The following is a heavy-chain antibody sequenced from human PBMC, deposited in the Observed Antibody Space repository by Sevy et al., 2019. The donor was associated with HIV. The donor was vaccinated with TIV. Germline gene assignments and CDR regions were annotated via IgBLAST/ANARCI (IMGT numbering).Heavy chain of an antibody. CDR3: ASDVYYSDGSGYDFEH. Sequence: GGSLRLSCAASVFTFSVYSMNWVRQAPGKGLEWLSYIGSSGSTIAYADSVKGRFTISRDNAWSSLFLQMNSLRPEDTAVYYCASDVYYSDGSGYDFEHWGHGTLVTVSS. V-gene: IGHV3-48*04. CDR2: IGSSGSTI. J-gene: IGHJ4*01. D-gene: IGHD3-22*01. CDR1: VFTFSVYS.